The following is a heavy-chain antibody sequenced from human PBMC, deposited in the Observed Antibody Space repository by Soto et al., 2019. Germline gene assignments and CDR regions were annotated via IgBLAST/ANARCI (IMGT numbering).Heavy chain of an antibody. Sequence: QVQLVQSGAEVKKPGASVKVSCKASGYTFTGYYMHWVRQAPGQGLEWMGWINPNSGGTNYAQKFQGWVTMTRDTSISTAYMELSRLRSDDTAVYYCARGYSSSWYAYYYYYGMDVWGQGTTVTVSS. CDR2: INPNSGGT. CDR1: GYTFTGYY. J-gene: IGHJ6*02. V-gene: IGHV1-2*04. D-gene: IGHD6-13*01. CDR3: ARGYSSSWYAYYYYYGMDV.